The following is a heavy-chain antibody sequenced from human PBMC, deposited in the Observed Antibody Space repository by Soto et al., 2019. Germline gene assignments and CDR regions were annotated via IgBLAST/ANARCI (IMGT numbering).Heavy chain of an antibody. V-gene: IGHV4-59*01. Sequence: PSETLSLTCTVSGGSIRSYYWTWIRQPPGKGLEWLGYIFYSGSTFYNPSLKSRVTISIHTSKSQFSLQLTSVTAADTAVYYCARGAAETAMVDSWGQGTLVTVSS. J-gene: IGHJ4*02. CDR1: GGSIRSYY. CDR3: ARGAAETAMVDS. CDR2: IFYSGST. D-gene: IGHD2-21*02.